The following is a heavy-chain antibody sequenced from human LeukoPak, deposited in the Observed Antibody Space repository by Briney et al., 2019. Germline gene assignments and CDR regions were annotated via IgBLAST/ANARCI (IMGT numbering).Heavy chain of an antibody. V-gene: IGHV3-23*01. J-gene: IGHJ3*02. CDR2: ISGSGGST. CDR1: GLTFSSYG. D-gene: IGHD2-15*01. Sequence: GGSLRLSCAASGLTFSSYGMSWVRQAPGKGLEWVSAISGSGGSTYYADSVKGRFTISRDNSKNTLYLQMNSLRAEDTAVYYCAKALGYCSGGSCYPVGSDAFDIWGQGTMVTVFS. CDR3: AKALGYCSGGSCYPVGSDAFDI.